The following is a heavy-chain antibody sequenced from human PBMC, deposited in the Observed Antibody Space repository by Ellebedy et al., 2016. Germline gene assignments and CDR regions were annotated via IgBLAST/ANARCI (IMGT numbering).Heavy chain of an antibody. V-gene: IGHV3-11*01. Sequence: GESLKISXAASGFTFTDYYMTWIRQAPGKGLEWVSSIPSSGSPIYYADSVKGRFTISRDNAKTSLHLQMNSLKAEDTAVYYCVRDLAGRSGYWGQGTLVTVSS. CDR1: GFTFTDYY. D-gene: IGHD6-19*01. J-gene: IGHJ4*02. CDR3: VRDLAGRSGY. CDR2: IPSSGSPI.